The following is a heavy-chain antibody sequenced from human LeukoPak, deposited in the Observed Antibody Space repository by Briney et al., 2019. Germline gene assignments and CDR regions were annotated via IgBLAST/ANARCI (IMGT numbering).Heavy chain of an antibody. Sequence: KTGGSLRLSCAASGFTFSSYSMNWVRQAPGKGLEWVSSISSSSSYIYYADSVKGRFTISRDNAKNSLYLQMNSLRAEDTAVYYCARDLARQQLVFERPYYGMDVWGQGTTVTVSS. CDR3: ARDLARQQLVFERPYYGMDV. J-gene: IGHJ6*02. CDR2: ISSSSSYI. V-gene: IGHV3-21*01. D-gene: IGHD6-13*01. CDR1: GFTFSSYS.